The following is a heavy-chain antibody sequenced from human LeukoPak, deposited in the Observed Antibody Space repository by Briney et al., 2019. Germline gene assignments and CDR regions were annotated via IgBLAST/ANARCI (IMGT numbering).Heavy chain of an antibody. V-gene: IGHV4-59*01. CDR1: GGSISSYY. CDR2: IYYSGST. D-gene: IGHD1-26*01. J-gene: IGHJ4*02. Sequence: SETLSLTCTVSGGSISSYYWSWIRQPPGKGLEWIGYIYYSGSTNYNPSLKSRVTISVDTSKNQFSLKLSSVTAADTAVYYCARDEVGASYWGQGTLVTVSS. CDR3: ARDEVGASY.